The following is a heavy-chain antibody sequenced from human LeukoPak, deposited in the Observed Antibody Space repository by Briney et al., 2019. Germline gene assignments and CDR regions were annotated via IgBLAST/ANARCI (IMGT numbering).Heavy chain of an antibody. CDR2: ISAYNGDT. Sequence: ASVKVSCKASGYTFTSYGISWVRQAPGQGLEWMGWISAYNGDTNYAQKLQGRVTMTTDTSTSTAYMELRSLRSDDTAVYYCARDKAVTTEVTQHFQHWGQGTLVTVSS. CDR3: ARDKAVTTEVTQHFQH. J-gene: IGHJ1*01. CDR1: GYTFTSYG. D-gene: IGHD4-23*01. V-gene: IGHV1-18*01.